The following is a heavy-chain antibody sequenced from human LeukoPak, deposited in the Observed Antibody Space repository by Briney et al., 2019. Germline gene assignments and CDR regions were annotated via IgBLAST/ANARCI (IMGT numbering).Heavy chain of an antibody. CDR3: ARDRGYYGSGSYYDAFDI. D-gene: IGHD3-10*01. CDR1: GGTFSSYA. J-gene: IGHJ3*02. V-gene: IGHV1-69*13. Sequence: SVKVSCKASGGTFSSYAISWVRQAPGQGLEWMGGIIPIFGTANCAQKFQGRVTITADESTSTAYMELSSLRSEDTAVYYCARDRGYYGSGSYYDAFDIWGQGTMVTVSS. CDR2: IIPIFGTA.